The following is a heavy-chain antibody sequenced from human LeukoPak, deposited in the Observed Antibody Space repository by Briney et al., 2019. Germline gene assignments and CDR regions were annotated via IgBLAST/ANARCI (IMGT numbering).Heavy chain of an antibody. J-gene: IGHJ6*03. Sequence: GGSLRLSCAVSGFTFTNYWMSWARQSPGKGLEWVANIYLDGSRAYYVDSVKGRFTISRDNSKNTLYLQMNSLRAEDTAVYYCAKVNRRGYSYGLSYNYMDVWGKGTTVTISS. CDR2: IYLDGSRA. V-gene: IGHV3-7*01. CDR1: GFTFTNYW. CDR3: AKVNRRGYSYGLSYNYMDV. D-gene: IGHD5-18*01.